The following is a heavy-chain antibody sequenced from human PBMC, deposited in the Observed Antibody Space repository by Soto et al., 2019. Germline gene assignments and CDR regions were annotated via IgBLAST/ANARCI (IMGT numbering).Heavy chain of an antibody. V-gene: IGHV4-39*01. Sequence: SETLSLTCTVSGGSFSSSNYYWGWIRQSPGKGLEWIGNIFYGGGSGVAYYSPSLKSRVTISVDTSKNQFSLNMRSLTAADTAVYFCARRGGGDSLFDSWGQGKLVTVSS. D-gene: IGHD4-17*01. J-gene: IGHJ4*02. CDR1: GGSFSSSNYY. CDR2: IFYGGGSGVA. CDR3: ARRGGGDSLFDS.